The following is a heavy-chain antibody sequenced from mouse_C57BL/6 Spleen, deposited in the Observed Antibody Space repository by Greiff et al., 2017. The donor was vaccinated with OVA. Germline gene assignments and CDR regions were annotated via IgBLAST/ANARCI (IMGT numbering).Heavy chain of an antibody. CDR1: GYSFTDYN. CDR3: ARAAYYSNFGDYYAMDY. D-gene: IGHD2-5*01. V-gene: IGHV1-39*01. Sequence: VQLQQSGPELVKPGASVKISCKASGYSFTDYNMNWVKQSNGKSLEWIGVINPNYGTTSYNQKFKGKATLTVDQSSSTAYMQLNSLTSEDSAVYYCARAAYYSNFGDYYAMDYWGQGTSVTVSS. J-gene: IGHJ4*01. CDR2: INPNYGTT.